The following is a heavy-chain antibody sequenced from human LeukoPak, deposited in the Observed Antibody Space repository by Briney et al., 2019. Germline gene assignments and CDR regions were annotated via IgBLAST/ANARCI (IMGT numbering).Heavy chain of an antibody. Sequence: PSETLSLTCAVYGGSFSGYYWSWIRQPPGKGLEWIGEINHSGSTNYNPSLKSRATISVDTSKNQFSLKLSSVTAADTAVYYCASIKARGSVAPEYWGQGTLVTVSS. CDR3: ASIKARGSVAPEY. V-gene: IGHV4-34*01. D-gene: IGHD6-19*01. CDR1: GGSFSGYY. J-gene: IGHJ4*02. CDR2: INHSGST.